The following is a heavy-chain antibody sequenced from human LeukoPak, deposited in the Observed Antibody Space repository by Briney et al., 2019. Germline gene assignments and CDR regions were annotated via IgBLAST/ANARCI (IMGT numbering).Heavy chain of an antibody. J-gene: IGHJ6*02. CDR1: GYSFKDYG. CDR2: INWNGGGT. Sequence: GGSLRLSCAATGYSFKDYGMHWVRQPPGKGLEWVSAINWNGGGTDYADSVKGRFTIFRDNAKNSLYLQLSSLIPEDTALYYCAKHLTAINTYIFFGLDVWGQGTSVTVSS. CDR3: AKHLTAINTYIFFGLDV. V-gene: IGHV3-9*01. D-gene: IGHD2-21*02.